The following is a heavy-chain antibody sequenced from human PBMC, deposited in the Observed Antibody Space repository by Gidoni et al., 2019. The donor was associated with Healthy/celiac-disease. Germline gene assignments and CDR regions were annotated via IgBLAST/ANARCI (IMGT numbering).Heavy chain of an antibody. CDR1: GGSISSSSYY. J-gene: IGHJ2*01. V-gene: IGHV4-39*01. D-gene: IGHD3-3*01. CDR2: IYYSGIN. CDR3: ARHVTFGVVTSNWYFDL. Sequence: QLQLQESGPGLVKPSETLSLTCTVSGGSISSSSYYWGCIRQPPGKGLEWIGSIYYSGINYYNPSFKSRVTISVDTSKNQFSLKLSSVTAADTAVYYCARHVTFGVVTSNWYFDLWGRGTLVTVSS.